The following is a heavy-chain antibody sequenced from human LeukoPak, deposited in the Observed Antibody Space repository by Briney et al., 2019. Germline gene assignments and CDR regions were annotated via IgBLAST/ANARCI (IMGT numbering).Heavy chain of an antibody. CDR2: IKQDGSEK. CDR1: GFTFSSYW. CDR3: ARGVSYYDY. J-gene: IGHJ4*02. D-gene: IGHD3-10*01. V-gene: IGHV3-7*01. Sequence: GGSLRLSCAASGFTFSSYWVSWVRQAPGKGLEWVANIKQDGSEKYYVDSVKGRFTISRDNAKNPLYLQMNSLRAEDTAVYYCARGVSYYDYWGQGTLVTVSS.